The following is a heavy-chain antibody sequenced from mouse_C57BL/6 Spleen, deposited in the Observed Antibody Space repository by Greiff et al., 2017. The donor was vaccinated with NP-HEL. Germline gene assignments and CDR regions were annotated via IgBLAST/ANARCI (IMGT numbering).Heavy chain of an antibody. CDR1: GFTFSSYT. CDR2: ISGGGGNT. J-gene: IGHJ3*01. CDR3: ATTVTGSFAY. D-gene: IGHD4-1*01. Sequence: DVQLVESGGGLVKPGGSLKLSCAASGFTFSSYTMSWVRQTPEKRLEWVATISGGGGNTYYPDSVKGRFTISRDNAKNTLYLQMSSLRSEDTALYYCATTVTGSFAYWGQGTLVTVSA. V-gene: IGHV5-9*01.